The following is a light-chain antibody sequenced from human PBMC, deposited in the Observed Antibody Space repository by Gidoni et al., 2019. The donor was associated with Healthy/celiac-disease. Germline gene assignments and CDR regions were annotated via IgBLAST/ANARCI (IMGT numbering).Light chain of an antibody. CDR3: QQYGSSRWT. CDR2: GAS. J-gene: IGKJ1*01. V-gene: IGKV3-20*01. CDR1: QIVSSSY. Sequence: DIVLTSSTCTLSLSPGERATLSCRASQIVSSSYLAWYQQKPGQAPRLLIYGASSRATGIPDRFSGSGSGTDFTLTISRLEPEDFAVYYCQQYGSSRWTFGQGTKVEIK.